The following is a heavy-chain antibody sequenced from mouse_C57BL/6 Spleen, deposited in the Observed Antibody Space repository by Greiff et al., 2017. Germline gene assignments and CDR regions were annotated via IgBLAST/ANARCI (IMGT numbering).Heavy chain of an antibody. D-gene: IGHD2-3*01. J-gene: IGHJ1*03. V-gene: IGHV3-8*01. CDR3: ARSLSNDGYYHWYFDV. CDR1: GYSITSDY. CDR2: ISYSGST. Sequence: EVMLVESGPGLAKPSQTLSLTCSVTGYSITSDYWNWIRKFPGNKLEYMGYISYSGSTYYNPSLKSRISITRDTSKNQYYLQLNSVTTEDTATYYCARSLSNDGYYHWYFDVWGTGTTVTVSS.